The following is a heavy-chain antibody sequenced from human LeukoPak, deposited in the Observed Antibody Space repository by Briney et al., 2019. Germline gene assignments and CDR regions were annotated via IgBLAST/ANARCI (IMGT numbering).Heavy chain of an antibody. CDR2: ISWNSGSI. J-gene: IGHJ6*03. CDR3: DV. CDR1: GFTFDDYA. D-gene: IGHD3-10*01. Sequence: PGGSLRLSCAASGFTFDDYAMHWVRQAPGKGLEWVSGISWNSGSIGYADSVKGRFTISRDNAKNSLYLHYCAKDSGLNYYYYMDVWGKGTTVTISS. V-gene: IGHV3-9*01.